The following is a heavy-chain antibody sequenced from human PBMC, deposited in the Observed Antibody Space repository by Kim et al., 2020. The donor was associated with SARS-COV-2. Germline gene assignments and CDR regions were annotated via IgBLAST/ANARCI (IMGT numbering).Heavy chain of an antibody. Sequence: ADAVKGRFTISRDNSQSTLYLQVNHMRAEDTAVYYCAKDDGYGGNLFVYWDQGTLVTVSS. D-gene: IGHD4-17*01. V-gene: IGHV3-23*01. J-gene: IGHJ4*02. CDR3: AKDDGYGGNLFVY.